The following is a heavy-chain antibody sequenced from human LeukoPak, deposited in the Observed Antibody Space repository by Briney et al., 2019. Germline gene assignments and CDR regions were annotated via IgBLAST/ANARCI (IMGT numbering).Heavy chain of an antibody. D-gene: IGHD4-23*01. Sequence: GASVKVSCKASGYTFTSYGFSWVRQAPGQGLEWMGWISAYSGNTNYAQKLQGRVTMTTDTSTSTAYMELRSLRSDDTAVYYCARDSSTTVVIQYDYWGQGTLVTVSS. CDR2: ISAYSGNT. J-gene: IGHJ4*02. CDR1: GYTFTSYG. V-gene: IGHV1-18*01. CDR3: ARDSSTTVVIQYDY.